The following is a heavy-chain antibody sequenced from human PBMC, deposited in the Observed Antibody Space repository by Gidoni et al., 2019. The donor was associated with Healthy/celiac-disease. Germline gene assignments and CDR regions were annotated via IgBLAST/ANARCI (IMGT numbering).Heavy chain of an antibody. V-gene: IGHV4-39*01. CDR2: IYYSGST. J-gene: IGHJ4*02. CDR3: ARLLYYYDSSGSMFDY. Sequence: SIYYSGSTYYNPSLKSRVTISVDTSKNQFSLKLSSVTAADTAVYYCARLLYYYDSSGSMFDYWGQGTLVTVSS. D-gene: IGHD3-22*01.